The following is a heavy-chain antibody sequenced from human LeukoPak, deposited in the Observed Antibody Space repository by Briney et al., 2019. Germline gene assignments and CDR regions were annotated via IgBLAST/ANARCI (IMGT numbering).Heavy chain of an antibody. CDR2: ISSSGSNT. V-gene: IGHV3-64*01. CDR3: ARGGYNSGWSTFDY. D-gene: IGHD6-19*01. CDR1: GFTFRTFA. J-gene: IGHJ4*02. Sequence: GGSLRLSCAASGFTFRTFAMHWVRQAPGKGLEYVSGISSSGSNTYYGNSVKGRFTVSRDNSKNTPYLQMGSLRAEDMAVYYCARGGYNSGWSTFDYWGQETLVTVSS.